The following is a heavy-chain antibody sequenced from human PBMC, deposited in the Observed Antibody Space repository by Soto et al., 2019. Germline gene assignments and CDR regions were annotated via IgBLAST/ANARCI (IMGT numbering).Heavy chain of an antibody. V-gene: IGHV4-61*01. J-gene: IGHJ6*02. CDR1: GGSVSRTSYY. D-gene: IGHD1-1*01. CDR2: ISYSGST. Sequence: SETLSLTCTVSGGSVSRTSYYWSWIRQPPGKGLEWIGLISYSGSTNYNPSLKSRVAISVDTSKNQFSLKLSSVTAADTAVYYCARSVKLERTPYYYYGMDVWGQGTTVTVSS. CDR3: ARSVKLERTPYYYYGMDV.